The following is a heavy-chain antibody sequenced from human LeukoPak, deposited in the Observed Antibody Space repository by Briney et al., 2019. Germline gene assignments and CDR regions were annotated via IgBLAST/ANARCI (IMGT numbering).Heavy chain of an antibody. V-gene: IGHV3-11*04. CDR3: ARTYSWSLSRFDY. J-gene: IGHJ4*02. D-gene: IGHD3-16*02. CDR1: GFTFSDNY. CDR2: ISGNGGVI. Sequence: GGSLRLSCAASGFTFSDNYMTWVRQAPGKGLEWLSYISGNGGVIQYADSVKGRFTISRDNAKNLLYLQMNSLRAEDTAVYYCARTYSWSLSRFDYWGQGTLVTVSS.